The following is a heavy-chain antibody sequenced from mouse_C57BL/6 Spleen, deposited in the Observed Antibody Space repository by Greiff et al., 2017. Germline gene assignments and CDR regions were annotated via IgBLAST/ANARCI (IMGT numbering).Heavy chain of an antibody. D-gene: IGHD2-4*01. V-gene: IGHV1-18*01. CDR3: SRVRLRRLDY. Sequence: EVQLQQSGPELVKPGASVKIPCKASGYTFTDYNMDWVKQSHGKSLEWIGDINPNNGGTIYNQKFKGKATLTVDNSSSTAYMELRSLTSEDTAVYYCSRVRLRRLDYWGQGTTLTVSS. CDR1: GYTFTDYN. CDR2: INPNNGGT. J-gene: IGHJ2*01.